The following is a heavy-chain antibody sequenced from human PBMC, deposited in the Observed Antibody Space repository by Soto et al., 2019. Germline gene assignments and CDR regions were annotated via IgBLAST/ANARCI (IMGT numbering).Heavy chain of an antibody. Sequence: PSETLSLTCTVSGGSISSGDYYWSWIRQPPGKGLEWIGYIYYSGSTYYNPSLKSRVTISVDTSKNQFSLKLSSVTAADTAVYYCARSYVDTAMVLVADDAFDIWGQGKMVTVSS. CDR2: IYYSGST. CDR3: ARSYVDTAMVLVADDAFDI. J-gene: IGHJ3*02. CDR1: GGSISSGDYY. D-gene: IGHD5-18*01. V-gene: IGHV4-30-4*01.